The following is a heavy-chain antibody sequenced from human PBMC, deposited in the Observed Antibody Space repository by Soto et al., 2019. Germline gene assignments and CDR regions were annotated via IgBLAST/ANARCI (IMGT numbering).Heavy chain of an antibody. CDR2: SRNKDNSYTT. V-gene: IGHV3-72*01. CDR1: GFTFSDHY. J-gene: IGHJ4*02. Sequence: GGSLRLSCAASGFTFSDHYMDWVRQAPGKGLEWVGRSRNKDNSYTTEYAASVKGRFTISRDDSENSLYLQMNSLKTEDTAVYYCTRVVGYSSDCWGQGTLVTVSS. D-gene: IGHD6-19*01. CDR3: TRVVGYSSDC.